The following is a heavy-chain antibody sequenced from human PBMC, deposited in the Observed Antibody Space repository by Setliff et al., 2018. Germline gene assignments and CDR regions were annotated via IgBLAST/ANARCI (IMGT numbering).Heavy chain of an antibody. CDR3: ARDRRGGYGAINWFDP. Sequence: PSETLSLTCSVSGDSIGRGGYYWSWIRQQPGKGLERIASIYYSGSTYYNPSLKSRLRVSMDSSKSQFYLDLSSVTAADTAVYYCARDRRGGYGAINWFDPWGQGTLVTVSS. J-gene: IGHJ5*02. D-gene: IGHD3-16*01. V-gene: IGHV4-31*03. CDR1: GDSIGRGGYY. CDR2: IYYSGST.